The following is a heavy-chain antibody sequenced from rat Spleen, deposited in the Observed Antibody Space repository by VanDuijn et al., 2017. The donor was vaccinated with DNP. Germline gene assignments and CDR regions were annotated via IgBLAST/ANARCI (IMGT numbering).Heavy chain of an antibody. D-gene: IGHD3-8*01. V-gene: IGHV5-17*01. J-gene: IGHJ2*01. Sequence: EVQLVESGGGLVQPGRSLKLSCAASGFTFSDYAMAWVRQAPKKGLEWVATISYDGSRTYYRDSVKGRFTISRDNAKSTLYLQMDSLRSEDTATYYCARRPQTVFDYWGQGVMVTVSS. CDR1: GFTFSDYA. CDR2: ISYDGSRT. CDR3: ARRPQTVFDY.